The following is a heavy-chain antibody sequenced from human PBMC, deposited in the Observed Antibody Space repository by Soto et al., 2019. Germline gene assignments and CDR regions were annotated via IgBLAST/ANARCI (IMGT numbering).Heavy chain of an antibody. CDR1: GFTFGDYA. CDR3: SREEAAGTWSH. CDR2: IRSKAYGGTT. J-gene: IGHJ4*02. V-gene: IGHV3-49*03. Sequence: GGSLRLSCTASGFTFGDYAVSWFRQAPGKGLVWVGFIRSKAYGGTTEYAASVKGRFTISRDVSKSIAHLQMNSLKTEDTAVYYCSREEAAGTWSHWGQGTLVTVS. D-gene: IGHD6-13*01.